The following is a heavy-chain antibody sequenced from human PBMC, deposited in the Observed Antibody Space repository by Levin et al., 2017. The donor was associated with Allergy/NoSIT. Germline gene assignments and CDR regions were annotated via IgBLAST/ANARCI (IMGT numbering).Heavy chain of an antibody. V-gene: IGHV3-30-3*01. CDR2: ISYDGSNK. D-gene: IGHD3-22*01. CDR3: ARGDYYDSSGYGYFDY. CDR1: GFTFSSYA. Sequence: GGSLRLSCAASGFTFSSYAMHWVRQAPGKGLEWVAVISYDGSNKYYADSVKGRFTISRDNSKNTLYLQMNSLRAEDTAVYYCARGDYYDSSGYGYFDYWGQGTLVTVSS. J-gene: IGHJ4*02.